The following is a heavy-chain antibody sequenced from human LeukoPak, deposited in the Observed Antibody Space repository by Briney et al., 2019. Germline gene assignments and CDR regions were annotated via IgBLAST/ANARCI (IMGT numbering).Heavy chain of an antibody. Sequence: SVKVSCKASGGTYSSYAISWVRQAPGQGLEWMGGIIPIFGTANYAQKFQGRVTITADESTSTAYMELSSLRSEDTAVYYCARVKWKAAAGTYYYYMDVWGKGTTVTVSS. J-gene: IGHJ6*03. CDR2: IIPIFGTA. CDR3: ARVKWKAAAGTYYYYMDV. D-gene: IGHD6-13*01. CDR1: GGTYSSYA. V-gene: IGHV1-69*01.